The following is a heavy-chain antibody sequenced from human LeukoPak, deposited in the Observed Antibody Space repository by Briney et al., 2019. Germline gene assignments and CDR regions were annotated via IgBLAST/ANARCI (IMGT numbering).Heavy chain of an antibody. CDR2: IYYSGST. CDR3: ARDAPGGEQQLVRWFDP. Sequence: SQTLSLTCTVSGGSISSGGYYWSWIRHHPRKGLEWIGSIYYSGSTYSTPSLNSRVTLSVDTSKNQSSLNLSSLTPTHPAVYYCARDAPGGEQQLVRWFDPWGQGTLVTVAS. J-gene: IGHJ5*02. V-gene: IGHV4-31*03. D-gene: IGHD6-13*01. CDR1: GGSISSGGYY.